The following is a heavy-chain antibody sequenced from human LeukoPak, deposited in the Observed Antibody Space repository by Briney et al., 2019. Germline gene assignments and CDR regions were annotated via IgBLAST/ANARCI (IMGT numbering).Heavy chain of an antibody. D-gene: IGHD2-2*01. CDR1: GDSVSSNSVT. J-gene: IGHJ5*02. CDR3: ARRLTQYDCFDP. Sequence: SQTLPLTCAISGDSVSSNSVTRNWIRQSPSRGLEWLGRTYYRSTWYNDYAVSVRGRITVNPDTSKNQFSLHLNSVTPEDTAVYYCARRLTQYDCFDPWGQGILVTVSS. V-gene: IGHV6-1*01. CDR2: TYYRSTWYN.